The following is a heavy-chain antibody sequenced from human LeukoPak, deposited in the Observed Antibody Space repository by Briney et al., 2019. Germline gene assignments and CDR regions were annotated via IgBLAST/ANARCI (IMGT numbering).Heavy chain of an antibody. V-gene: IGHV4-39*07. Sequence: SETLSLTCTVSGGSISSSSYYWGWTRQPPGKGLEWIGSIYYSGSTYYNPSLKSRVIISVDTSKNQFSLKLSSVTAADTAVYYCARVWNYYDSSGDDAFDIWGQGTMVTVSS. CDR2: IYYSGST. J-gene: IGHJ3*02. D-gene: IGHD3-22*01. CDR1: GGSISSSSYY. CDR3: ARVWNYYDSSGDDAFDI.